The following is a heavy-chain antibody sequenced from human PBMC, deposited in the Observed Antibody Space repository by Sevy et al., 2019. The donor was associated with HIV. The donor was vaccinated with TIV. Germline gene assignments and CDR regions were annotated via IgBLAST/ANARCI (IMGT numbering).Heavy chain of an antibody. V-gene: IGHV4-39*01. D-gene: IGHD4-17*01. Sequence: SETLSLTCTVSGASIDGSSYYWGWIRQPPGKGLEWIGTIYYTGKTYYVPSLKSRVTISADMSNNQFSLRLRSVTAADTAVYYCARRTAETTTSGWFDPWGQGTLVTVSS. CDR3: ARRTAETTTSGWFDP. CDR2: IYYTGKT. J-gene: IGHJ5*02. CDR1: GASIDGSSYY.